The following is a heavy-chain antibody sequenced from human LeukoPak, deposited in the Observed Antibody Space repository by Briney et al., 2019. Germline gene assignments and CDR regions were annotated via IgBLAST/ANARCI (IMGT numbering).Heavy chain of an antibody. CDR1: GFTFSDFG. J-gene: IGHJ6*03. CDR2: IRFDGSHH. CDR3: ARERAVQQLVPHYYYYMDV. D-gene: IGHD6-13*01. V-gene: IGHV3-30*02. Sequence: GGSLRLSCAASGFTFSDFGMHWVRQAPGKGLEWIAFIRFDGSHHYHVDSVEGRFTISRDNSKSTLYLQMNSLRAEDTAVYYCARERAVQQLVPHYYYYMDVWGKGTTVTVSS.